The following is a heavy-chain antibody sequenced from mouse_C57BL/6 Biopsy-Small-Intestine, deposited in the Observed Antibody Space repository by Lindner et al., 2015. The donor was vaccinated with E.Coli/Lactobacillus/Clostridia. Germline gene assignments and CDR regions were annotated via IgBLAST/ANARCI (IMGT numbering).Heavy chain of an antibody. Sequence: VQLQESGGGLVQPGGSLSLSCAASGFTFTDYYMSWVRQPPGKALEWLGFIRNKANGYTTEYSVSVKGRFTISRDNSQSILYLQMNALRAEDSATYYCARYGVRWWYFDVWGTGTTVTVSS. D-gene: IGHD1-1*01. V-gene: IGHV7-3*01. CDR1: GFTFTDYY. CDR3: ARYGVRWWYFDV. CDR2: IRNKANGYTT. J-gene: IGHJ1*03.